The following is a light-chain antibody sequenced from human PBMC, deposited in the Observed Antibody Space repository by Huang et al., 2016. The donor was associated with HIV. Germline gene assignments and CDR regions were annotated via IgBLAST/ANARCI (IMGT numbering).Light chain of an antibody. J-gene: IGKJ2*01. CDR1: QSINNF. CDR2: DAS. V-gene: IGKV3-11*01. CDR3: HQRSAWPHT. Sequence: EIVLTQSPATLSLSPGERVTLSCRASQSINNFLAWYQQKPGQVPRLLIYDASNTATGIPARFSGGGSGTDFTLTISSLEREDFAVYYCHQRSAWPHTFGQGTKLEIK.